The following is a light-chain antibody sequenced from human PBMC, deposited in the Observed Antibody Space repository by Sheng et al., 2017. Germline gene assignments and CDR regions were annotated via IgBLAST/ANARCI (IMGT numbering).Light chain of an antibody. J-gene: IGKJ1*01. CDR2: AAY. CDR1: QSLSTNF. Sequence: EIVLTQSPGTLSLSPGERATLSCRASQSLSTNFLAWYQQRPGQAPRLLIYAAYSRATGIPDRFGGSGSGTDFTLTISRLQPEDSAVYYCQQYEHSPAFGQGTKVEIK. CDR3: QQYEHSPA. V-gene: IGKV3-20*01.